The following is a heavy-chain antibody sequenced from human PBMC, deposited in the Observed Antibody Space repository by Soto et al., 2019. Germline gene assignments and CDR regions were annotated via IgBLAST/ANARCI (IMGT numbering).Heavy chain of an antibody. CDR3: ARETLGGLDY. Sequence: SVKVSCKASGYTFISYAMSWVRQAPGHSLEWMGRINAALGIANYAQTFQGRVPITGDKSTSTAYMELSSLTSEDTAVYYCARETLGGLDYWGQG. V-gene: IGHV1-69*04. J-gene: IGHJ4*02. CDR2: INAALGIA. CDR1: GYTFISYA.